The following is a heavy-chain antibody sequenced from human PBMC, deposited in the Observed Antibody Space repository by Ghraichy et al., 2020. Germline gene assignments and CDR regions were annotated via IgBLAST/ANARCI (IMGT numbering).Heavy chain of an antibody. CDR3: ARDPGYCSTATCYAEWGGFDP. CDR2: ISGSGGNR. Sequence: GGSLRLSCAASGFTFAAYAMAWVRQAPGRGLEWVSTISGSGGNRHYTDSVKGRFTISRDNSKNTLYLQMNSLRAEDTAVYFCARDPGYCSTATCYAEWGGFDPWGQGTLVTISS. CDR1: GFTFAAYA. J-gene: IGHJ5*02. D-gene: IGHD2-2*01. V-gene: IGHV3-23*01.